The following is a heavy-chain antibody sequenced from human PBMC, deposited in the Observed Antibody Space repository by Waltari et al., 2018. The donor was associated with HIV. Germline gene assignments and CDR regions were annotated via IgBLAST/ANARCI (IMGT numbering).Heavy chain of an antibody. Sequence: QVQLVQSGAEVKKPGSSVKVSCKAPGGTFSSYDISWVRPSPGHGLEWMGGIIPIFGTANYAQKFQGRVTITADKSTSTAYMELSSLRSEDTAVYYCARFYCSSTSCYEGGYYYYGMDVWGQGTTVTVSS. CDR2: IIPIFGTA. V-gene: IGHV1-69*06. D-gene: IGHD2-2*01. CDR3: ARFYCSSTSCYEGGYYYYGMDV. J-gene: IGHJ6*02. CDR1: GGTFSSYD.